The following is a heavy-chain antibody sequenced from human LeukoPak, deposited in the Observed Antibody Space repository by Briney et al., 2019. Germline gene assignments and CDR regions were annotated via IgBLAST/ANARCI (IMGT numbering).Heavy chain of an antibody. V-gene: IGHV1-8*03. CDR1: GYTFTSYD. Sequence: ASVKVSCKASGYTFTSYDINWVRQATGQGPEWMGWMNPNSGNTGYAQKFQGRVTITRNTSISTAYMELSSLRSEDTAVYYCARRTAAPGFVFDYWGQGTLVTVSS. CDR2: MNPNSGNT. J-gene: IGHJ4*02. D-gene: IGHD6-13*01. CDR3: ARRTAAPGFVFDY.